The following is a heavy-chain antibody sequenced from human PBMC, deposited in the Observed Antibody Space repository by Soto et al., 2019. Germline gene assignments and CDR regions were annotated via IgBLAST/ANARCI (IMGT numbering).Heavy chain of an antibody. J-gene: IGHJ5*02. V-gene: IGHV1-18*01. CDR2: ISAYNGNT. D-gene: IGHD3-10*01. Sequence: ASVKVSCKASGYTFTSYGISWVRQAPGQGLEWMGWISAYNGNTNYAQKLQGRVTMTTDTSTSTAYMELSSLRSEDTAVYYCARDRGYYGSGSYYWNWFDPWGQGTLVTVSS. CDR1: GYTFTSYG. CDR3: ARDRGYYGSGSYYWNWFDP.